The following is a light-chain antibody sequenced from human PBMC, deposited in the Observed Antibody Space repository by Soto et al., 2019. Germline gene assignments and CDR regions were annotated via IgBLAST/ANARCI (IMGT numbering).Light chain of an antibody. CDR3: SSYTSSSTLVV. CDR2: DVS. J-gene: IGLJ2*01. CDR1: SRDVGGFNS. V-gene: IGLV2-14*01. Sequence: QSALTQPASVSGSPGQSITISCTGTSRDVGGFNSFSWYQQHPGKAPKLMIYDVSSRPSGVSNRFSGSKSGNTASLTISGLQAEDEADYYCSSYTSSSTLVVFGGGTKLTVL.